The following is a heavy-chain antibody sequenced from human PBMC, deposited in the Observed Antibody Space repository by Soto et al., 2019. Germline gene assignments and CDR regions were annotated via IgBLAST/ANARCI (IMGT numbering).Heavy chain of an antibody. D-gene: IGHD3-10*01. CDR2: IYYLGST. CDR1: GGSISSGGYY. Sequence: QVQLQESGPGLVKPSQTLSLACTVSGGSISSGGYYWSWIRQHPGKGLEWIGYIYYLGSTYYNPHLKSRVTISVDTSKKQFSLKLSSVTAADTAVYYCARFYMVRGVMSAFDSWGQGTMVNVSS. V-gene: IGHV4-31*03. CDR3: ARFYMVRGVMSAFDS. J-gene: IGHJ3*02.